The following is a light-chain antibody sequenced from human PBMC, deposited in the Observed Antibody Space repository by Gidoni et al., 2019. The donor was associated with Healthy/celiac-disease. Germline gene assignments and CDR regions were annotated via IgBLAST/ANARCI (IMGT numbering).Light chain of an antibody. CDR1: VLAKKY. V-gene: IGLV3-27*01. J-gene: IGLJ3*02. CDR3: YSAADNNVV. Sequence: ELTQASSVAGSPGQTARITCSGNVLAKKYARWFQQKPGQAPVLMIYKDTERPSGIPERFSGSSSGTTVTLTISGAQVEDEADYYCYSAADNNVVFGGGTKLTVL. CDR2: KDT.